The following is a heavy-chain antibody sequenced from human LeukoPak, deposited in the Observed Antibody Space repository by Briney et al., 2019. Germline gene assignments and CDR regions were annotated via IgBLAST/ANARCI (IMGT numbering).Heavy chain of an antibody. CDR3: ARREGAAGTGGAFDI. J-gene: IGHJ3*02. D-gene: IGHD6-13*01. Sequence: SETLSLTCTVSGGSISSYSWNWLRQPPGKGLEWVGYIYYSGGTKYNPSLKSRVTISVDTSKNQFSLRLSSVTAADTAVYYCARREGAAGTGGAFDIWGQGTTVTVSS. V-gene: IGHV4-59*08. CDR2: IYYSGGT. CDR1: GGSISSYS.